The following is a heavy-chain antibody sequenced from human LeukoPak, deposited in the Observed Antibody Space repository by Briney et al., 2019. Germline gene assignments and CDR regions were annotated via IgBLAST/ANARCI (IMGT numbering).Heavy chain of an antibody. V-gene: IGHV4-59*08. D-gene: IGHD5-24*01. CDR2: IYYSGST. CDR3: ARGWGATIFY. J-gene: IGHJ4*02. CDR1: GGSISSYY. Sequence: PSETLSLTCTVSGGSISSYYWSWIRQPPGKGLEWIGYIYYSGSTNYNPSLKSRVTISVDTSKNQFSLKLSSVTAADTAVYYCARGWGATIFYWGQGTLVTVSS.